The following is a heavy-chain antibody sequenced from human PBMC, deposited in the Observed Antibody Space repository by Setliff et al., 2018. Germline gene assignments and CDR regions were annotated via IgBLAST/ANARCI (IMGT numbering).Heavy chain of an antibody. J-gene: IGHJ1*01. D-gene: IGHD3-22*01. CDR3: ARVADYYDSSGQSQYFQH. V-gene: IGHV4-38-2*01. CDR2: IYHSGST. Sequence: KPSETLSLTCAVSGYSISSGYYWGWIRQPPGKGLEWIGSIYHSGSTYYNPSLKSRVTISVDTSKHQFSLKLSSVTAADTAVYYCARVADYYDSSGQSQYFQHWGQGTLVTVSS. CDR1: GYSISSGYY.